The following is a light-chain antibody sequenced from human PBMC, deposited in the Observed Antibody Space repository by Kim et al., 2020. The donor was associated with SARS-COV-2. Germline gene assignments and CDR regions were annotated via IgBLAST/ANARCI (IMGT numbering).Light chain of an antibody. CDR2: DVN. Sequence: QSALTQPASVSGSPGQSITISCTGTSSDVGVYNYVSWFQQHPGKAPQLMIYDVNKRPSGVSNRFSGSKSGNTASLTISGLQAEDEADYYCTSYTRSSTWMFGGGTQLTVL. CDR1: SSDVGVYNY. V-gene: IGLV2-14*01. CDR3: TSYTRSSTWM. J-gene: IGLJ3*02.